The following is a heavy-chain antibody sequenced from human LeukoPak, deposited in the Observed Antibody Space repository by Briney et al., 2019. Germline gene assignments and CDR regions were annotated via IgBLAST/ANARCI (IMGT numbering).Heavy chain of an antibody. CDR2: MNPNSGNT. V-gene: IGHV1-8*02. D-gene: IGHD3-10*01. CDR1: GYTFTSYD. Sequence: ASVKVSCKASGYTFTSYDINWVRQATGQGLEWMGWMNPNSGNTGYAQKFQGRVTMTRDTSISTAYMELRSDDTAVYYCATPSGGSGSPYTFDIWGQGTMVSVSS. CDR3: ATPSGGSGSPYTFDI. J-gene: IGHJ3*02.